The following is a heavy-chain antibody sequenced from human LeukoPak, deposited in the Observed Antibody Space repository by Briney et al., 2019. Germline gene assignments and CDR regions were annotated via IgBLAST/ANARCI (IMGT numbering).Heavy chain of an antibody. D-gene: IGHD3-22*01. CDR1: GFTFSGYG. J-gene: IGHJ3*02. V-gene: IGHV3-21*01. CDR2: ISSSGSYI. Sequence: GGSLRLSCAASGFTFSGYGMTWVRQAPGKGLEWVSSISSSGSYIYYADSLKGRFTISRDNAENSLYLQMNSLRADDTAVYYCARHRTASSGYHDAFDIWGQGTMVTVSS. CDR3: ARHRTASSGYHDAFDI.